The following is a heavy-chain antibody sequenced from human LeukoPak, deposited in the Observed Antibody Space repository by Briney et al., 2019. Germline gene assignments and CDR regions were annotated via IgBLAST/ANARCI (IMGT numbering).Heavy chain of an antibody. V-gene: IGHV3-33*01. CDR3: ASSGIAAPGGY. D-gene: IGHD6-13*01. Sequence: GGSLRLSCAASGFTFSSYGMHWVRQAPGKGLGWGAVIWYDGSNKYYADSVKGRFTISRENSKNTLYLQMNSLRAEDTAVYYCASSGIAAPGGYWGQGTLVTVSS. J-gene: IGHJ4*02. CDR1: GFTFSSYG. CDR2: IWYDGSNK.